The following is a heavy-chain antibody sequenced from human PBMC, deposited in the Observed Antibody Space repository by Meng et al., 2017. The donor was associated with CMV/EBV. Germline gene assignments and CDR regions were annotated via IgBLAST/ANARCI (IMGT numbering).Heavy chain of an antibody. Sequence: QIAFKESGPTLVKPTQTLTLTCPFSGFSLSTSGVGVGWIRQPPGKALEWLALIYWDDDKRYSPSLKSRLTITKDTSKNQVVLTMTNMDPVDTATYYCAHRGQSSGWAILYFDYWGQGTLVTVSS. J-gene: IGHJ4*02. D-gene: IGHD6-19*01. V-gene: IGHV2-5*02. CDR1: GFSLSTSGVG. CDR3: AHRGQSSGWAILYFDY. CDR2: IYWDDDK.